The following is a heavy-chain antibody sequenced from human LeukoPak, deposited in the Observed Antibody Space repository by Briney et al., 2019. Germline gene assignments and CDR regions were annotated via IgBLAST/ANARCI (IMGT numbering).Heavy chain of an antibody. CDR3: ASKNIAAADDY. J-gene: IGHJ4*02. D-gene: IGHD6-13*01. CDR1: GLTFSSHW. Sequence: GGSLRLSCAASGLTFSSHWMHWVRQAPGKGLVWVSRINSDGSSTSYADSVKGRFTISRDNAKNTLYLQMYSLRAEDSAVYYCASKNIAAADDYWGQGTLVTVSS. V-gene: IGHV3-74*01. CDR2: INSDGSST.